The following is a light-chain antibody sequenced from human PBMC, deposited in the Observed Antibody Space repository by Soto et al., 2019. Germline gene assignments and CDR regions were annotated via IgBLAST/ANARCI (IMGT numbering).Light chain of an antibody. CDR1: QGIRND. CDR2: GAS. V-gene: IGKV1-6*02. CDR3: LQDYTYPRT. Sequence: AIQMTQSPSSLSASVGDSVTITCRASQGIRNDLGWYQVKPGTAPKLLIYGASILQSGVPSRFSGSGSGTDFTLTINSLQPGDFATYYCLQDYTYPRTFGPGTRV. J-gene: IGKJ1*01.